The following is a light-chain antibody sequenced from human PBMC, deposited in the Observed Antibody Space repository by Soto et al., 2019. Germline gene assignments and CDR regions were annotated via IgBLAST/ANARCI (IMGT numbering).Light chain of an antibody. Sequence: AIRMTQSPSSLSASTGDRVTITCRASQGISSYLAWYQQKPGKAPKLLIYAASTLQSGVPSRFSGSGSGTDFTLTISCLQSEDFATYYCQQYYSYPERVTFGPGTKVDIK. J-gene: IGKJ3*01. CDR2: AAS. V-gene: IGKV1-8*01. CDR3: QQYYSYPERVT. CDR1: QGISSY.